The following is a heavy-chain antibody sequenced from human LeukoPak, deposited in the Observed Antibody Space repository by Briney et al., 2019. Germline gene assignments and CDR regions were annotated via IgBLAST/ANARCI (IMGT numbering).Heavy chain of an antibody. D-gene: IGHD4-17*01. CDR1: GYTFTGYY. V-gene: IGHV1-2*02. CDR2: INPNSGGT. Sequence: GASVKVSCKASGYTFTGYYIHWVRQAPGQGLEWMGWINPNSGGTNYAQKFQGRVTMTRDTSISTAYMELSRLRSDDTAVYYCARDPYDYGDYGDYWGQGTLVTVSS. J-gene: IGHJ4*02. CDR3: ARDPYDYGDYGDY.